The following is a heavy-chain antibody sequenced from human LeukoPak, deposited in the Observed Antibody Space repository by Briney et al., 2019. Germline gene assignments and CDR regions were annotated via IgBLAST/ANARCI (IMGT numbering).Heavy chain of an antibody. CDR1: GYTFTGYY. V-gene: IGHV1-2*02. Sequence: ASVKVSCKASGYTFTGYYMHWVRQAPGQGLEWMGWINPNSGGTNYAQKFQGRVTMTRDTSIGTAYMELSRLRSDDTAVYYCAGSGTGYFDWLSNWGQGTLVTVSS. CDR3: AGSGTGYFDWLSN. CDR2: INPNSGGT. D-gene: IGHD3-9*01. J-gene: IGHJ4*02.